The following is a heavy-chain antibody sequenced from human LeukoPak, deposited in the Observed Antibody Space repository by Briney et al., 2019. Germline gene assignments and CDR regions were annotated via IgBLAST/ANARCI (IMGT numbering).Heavy chain of an antibody. CDR3: AKDTASSGWYP. J-gene: IGHJ5*02. V-gene: IGHV3-23*01. CDR2: ISGSGGST. D-gene: IGHD6-19*01. Sequence: GGSLRLSCAASGFTFSSYAMIWVRQAPGKGLEWVSAISGSGGSTYYADSVKGRFTISRDNSKNTLYLQMNSLRAEDTAVYYCAKDTASSGWYPWGQGTLVTVSS. CDR1: GFTFSSYA.